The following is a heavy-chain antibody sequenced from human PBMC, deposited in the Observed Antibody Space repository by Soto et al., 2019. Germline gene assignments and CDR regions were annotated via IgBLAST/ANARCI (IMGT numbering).Heavy chain of an antibody. CDR1: GGSISSSNW. Sequence: QVQLQESGPGLVKPSGTLSLTCAVSGGSISSSNWWSWVRQPPGKGLEWIGEIYHSGSTNYNPSLKSRVTLSVDKSKHQFSLKLSSVTAADTAVYYCALDSSSSHGGLYYYAMDVWGQGTTVTVSS. CDR3: ALDSSSSHGGLYYYAMDV. CDR2: IYHSGST. V-gene: IGHV4-4*02. J-gene: IGHJ6*02. D-gene: IGHD6-6*01.